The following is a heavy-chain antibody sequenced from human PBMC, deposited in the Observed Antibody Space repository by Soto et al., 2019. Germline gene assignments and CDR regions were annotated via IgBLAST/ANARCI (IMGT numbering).Heavy chain of an antibody. CDR3: VKHVSSGWPYFDDMDV. J-gene: IGHJ6*02. CDR1: GFTFSSYG. V-gene: IGHV3-30*18. D-gene: IGHD6-19*01. CDR2: ILYDGSKK. Sequence: QVQLVESGGGVVQPGRSLRLSCAASGFTFSSYGKHWVRQAPGNGLEWVAVILYDGSKKYYADSVKGRFTISRDNSKNTLYLQMISLRPEDPALYYCVKHVSSGWPYFDDMDVWGQGTTVTVSS.